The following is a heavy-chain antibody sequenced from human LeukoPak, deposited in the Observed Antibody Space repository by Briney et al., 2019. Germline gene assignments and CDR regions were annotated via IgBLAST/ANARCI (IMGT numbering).Heavy chain of an antibody. J-gene: IGHJ5*02. CDR3: ARSLAVAGLSGDNWFDP. Sequence: PGGSLRLSCAASGFIFSNYRRNWIRQPPGKGLEWVPSITSGSNYIFYADSVKGRFTLSRDNAKNSLYLQMNSLRAEDTAVYYCARSLAVAGLSGDNWFDPWGQGTLVTVSS. V-gene: IGHV3-21*01. D-gene: IGHD6-19*01. CDR1: GFIFSNYR. CDR2: ITSGSNYI.